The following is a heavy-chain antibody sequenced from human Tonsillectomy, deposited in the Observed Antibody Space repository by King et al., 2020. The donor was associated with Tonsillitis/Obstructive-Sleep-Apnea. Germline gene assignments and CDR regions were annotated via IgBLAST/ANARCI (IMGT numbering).Heavy chain of an antibody. Sequence: QLVQSGAEVKKPGESLRISCKGSGYSFSNFWIGWVRQMPGKGLEWMGVIYPDDSDIKYSPSFQGQVTMSADKSTNTAYLEWSSLQASDPAMYYCASGTDDPSGPDSQWYFDYWGPGTLVTVSS. CDR3: ASGTDDPSGPDSQWYFDY. V-gene: IGHV5-51*01. J-gene: IGHJ4*02. CDR2: IYPDDSDI. CDR1: GYSFSNFW. D-gene: IGHD2-15*01.